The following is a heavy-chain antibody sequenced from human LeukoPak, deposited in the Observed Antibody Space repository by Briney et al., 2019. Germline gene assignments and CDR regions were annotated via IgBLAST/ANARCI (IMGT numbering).Heavy chain of an antibody. J-gene: IGHJ4*02. Sequence: ASVKVSCKASGYTFTSYDINWVRQATGQGLEWMGWMNPNSGNTGYAQKFQGRVTMTRNTSISTAYMELSSLRSEDTAVYYCARGPRRYYYDSSGYIGDYWGQGTLVTVSS. CDR3: ARGPRRYYYDSSGYIGDY. V-gene: IGHV1-8*01. CDR1: GYTFTSYD. CDR2: MNPNSGNT. D-gene: IGHD3-22*01.